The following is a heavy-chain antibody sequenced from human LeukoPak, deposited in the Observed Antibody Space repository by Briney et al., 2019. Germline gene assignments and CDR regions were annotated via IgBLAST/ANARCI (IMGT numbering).Heavy chain of an antibody. J-gene: IGHJ4*02. CDR1: GFIFDDFA. D-gene: IGHD3-22*01. V-gene: IGHV3-9*01. CDR2: INSNNGII. Sequence: GGALRLSCAASGFIFDDFAMHWGRQVPGKGREWGSGINSNNGIIGYADSVKGRFSISRDNAKDSLYLQMNSLRPEDTALYYCTKDFYRDFYDSVDYYFHYWGQGTLVTVSS. CDR3: TKDFYRDFYDSVDYYFHY.